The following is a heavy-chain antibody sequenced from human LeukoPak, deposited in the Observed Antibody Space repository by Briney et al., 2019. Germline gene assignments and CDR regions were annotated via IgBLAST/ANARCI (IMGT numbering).Heavy chain of an antibody. Sequence: GGSLRLSCAASGFTFDDYAMHWVRQAPGKGLEWVSGISWNSGSIGYADSVKGRFTISRDNAKNSLYLQMNSLRAEDTALYYCAKDNRPLYGSGPRNWYFDLWGRGTLVTVSS. D-gene: IGHD3-10*01. J-gene: IGHJ2*01. CDR2: ISWNSGSI. V-gene: IGHV3-9*01. CDR1: GFTFDDYA. CDR3: AKDNRPLYGSGPRNWYFDL.